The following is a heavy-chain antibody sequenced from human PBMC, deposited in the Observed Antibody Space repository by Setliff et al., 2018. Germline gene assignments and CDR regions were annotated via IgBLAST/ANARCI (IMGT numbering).Heavy chain of an antibody. CDR2: INWNGGST. V-gene: IGHV3-20*04. D-gene: IGHD3-9*01. CDR1: GFTFADYA. Sequence: LRLSCAASGFTFADYAMTWVRQAPGKGLEWVSGINWNGGSTGYADSVKGRFTISRDNAKNSLYLQMNSLRPEDSALYYCARGLSYDLLTVYSIWGQGTLVTVSS. J-gene: IGHJ4*02. CDR3: ARGLSYDLLTVYSI.